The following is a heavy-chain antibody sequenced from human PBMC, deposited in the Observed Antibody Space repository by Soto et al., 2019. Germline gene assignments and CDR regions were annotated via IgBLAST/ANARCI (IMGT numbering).Heavy chain of an antibody. CDR2: INHILST. CDR1: GGSFSGYY. J-gene: IGHJ6*02. CDR3: ARGHHRITIFGVVIAPPFYGMDV. V-gene: IGHV4-34*01. Sequence: SATLSLTFAFYGGSFSGYYWSWIRQRPGKGLEWIGEINHILSTNYNPSLKRRVTISVDTSKNQFSLKLSSVTAADTAVYYCARGHHRITIFGVVIAPPFYGMDVWGQGTTVTVSS. D-gene: IGHD3-3*01.